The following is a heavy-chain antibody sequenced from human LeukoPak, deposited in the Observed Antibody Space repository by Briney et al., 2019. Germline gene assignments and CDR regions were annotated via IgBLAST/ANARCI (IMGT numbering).Heavy chain of an antibody. D-gene: IGHD3-10*01. CDR3: ARGIPTSYYFDH. CDR2: IYHSGST. Sequence: SETLSLTCTVSGYSISSGYYWGWIRQPPGKGLEWIGSIYHSGSTYYNPSLKSRVTISVDTSKNQFSLKLSSVTAADTAVYYCARGIPTSYYFDHWGQGALVSVSS. V-gene: IGHV4-38-2*02. CDR1: GYSISSGYY. J-gene: IGHJ4*02.